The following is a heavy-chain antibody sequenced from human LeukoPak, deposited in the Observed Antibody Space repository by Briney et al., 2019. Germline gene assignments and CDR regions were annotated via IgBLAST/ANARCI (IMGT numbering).Heavy chain of an antibody. CDR1: GGSISSSSYY. CDR3: ASPPDGYSSGWAFDY. J-gene: IGHJ4*02. Sequence: SETLSLTCTVSGGSISSSSYYWGWLRQPPGKGLEWIGSIYYSGSTYYNPSLKSRVTISVDTSKNQFSLKLSSVTAADTAVYYCASPPDGYSSGWAFDYWGQGTLVTVSS. CDR2: IYYSGST. D-gene: IGHD6-19*01. V-gene: IGHV4-39*07.